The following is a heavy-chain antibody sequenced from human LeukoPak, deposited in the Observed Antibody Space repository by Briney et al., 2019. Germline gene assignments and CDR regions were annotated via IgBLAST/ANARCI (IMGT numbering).Heavy chain of an antibody. J-gene: IGHJ4*02. CDR3: ARGTYCGGDCIGN. CDR2: INPNSGGT. D-gene: IGHD2-21*02. CDR1: VYTFTGYY. Sequence: GASVNVSRKSSVYTFTGYYIHWVRQAPGHGLEGMGWINPNSGGTNYAQKFQGRVTMTRDTSISTAYMELSRLRSDDTAVYYCARGTYCGGDCIGNWGQGTLVIVSS. V-gene: IGHV1-2*02.